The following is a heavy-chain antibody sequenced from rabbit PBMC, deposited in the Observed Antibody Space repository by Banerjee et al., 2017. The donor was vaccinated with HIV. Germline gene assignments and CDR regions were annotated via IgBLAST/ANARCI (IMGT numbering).Heavy chain of an antibody. D-gene: IGHD8-1*01. CDR3: ARDGGSSVYTQYYFNL. CDR1: GFDFSNNV. CDR2: IDNGDGST. Sequence: EESGGDLVKPGASLTLTCTASGFDFSNNVLCWVRQAPGKGPEWIACIDNGDGSTYYANWVNGRFTISRSTSLNTVTLQMTSLTAADTATYFCARDGGSSVYTQYYFNLWGPGTLVTVS. V-gene: IGHV1S47*01. J-gene: IGHJ4*01.